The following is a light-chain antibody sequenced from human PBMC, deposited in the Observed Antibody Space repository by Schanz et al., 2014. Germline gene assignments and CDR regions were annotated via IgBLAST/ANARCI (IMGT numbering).Light chain of an antibody. CDR3: QHRSNWPLT. Sequence: EIVLTQSPGTLSLSPGERATLSCRASQSVSTNSLAWYQQKPGQAPRLLIYGASSRATGIPDRFSGSGSGTDFTLAISSLEPEDSAVYYCQHRSNWPLTFGGGTKVGIK. V-gene: IGKV3D-20*02. CDR2: GAS. J-gene: IGKJ4*01. CDR1: QSVSTNS.